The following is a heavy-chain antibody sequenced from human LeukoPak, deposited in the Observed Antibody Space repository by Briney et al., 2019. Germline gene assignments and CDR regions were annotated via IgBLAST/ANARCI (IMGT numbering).Heavy chain of an antibody. Sequence: PGGSLRLSCATSGFTFNSYGMHWVRQAPGKGLECVAFIRYDGTNKYFADSVKGRFTLSRDNSKNTLYLQMNNLRAEDTAVYYCARGQRAHVEWSSYMDVWGKGTTVTVSS. J-gene: IGHJ6*03. CDR2: IRYDGTNK. D-gene: IGHD3-3*01. CDR1: GFTFNSYG. V-gene: IGHV3-30*02. CDR3: ARGQRAHVEWSSYMDV.